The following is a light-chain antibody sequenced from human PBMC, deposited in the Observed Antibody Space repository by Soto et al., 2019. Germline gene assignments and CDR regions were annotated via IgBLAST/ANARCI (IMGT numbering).Light chain of an antibody. CDR1: SSNIGAGYD. J-gene: IGLJ1*01. CDR3: AAWDDSLNGYV. CDR2: SNN. V-gene: IGLV1-40*01. Sequence: QSVLTQPPSVSGAPGQRVTISCTGSSSNIGAGYDVHWYQQLPGTAPKLLIYSNNQRPSGVPERFSGSKSGTSASLAVSGLQSEDEADYYCAAWDDSLNGYVFGTGTKVTVL.